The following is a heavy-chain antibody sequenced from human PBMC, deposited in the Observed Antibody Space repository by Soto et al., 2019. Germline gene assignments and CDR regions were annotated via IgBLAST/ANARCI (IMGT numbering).Heavy chain of an antibody. CDR2: IYYSGST. CDR1: GGSVSSASYY. CDR3: ARGVYDSTGYYYDH. J-gene: IGHJ4*02. V-gene: IGHV4-61*01. Sequence: SETLSPTCTLPGGSVSSASYYWGWIRQPPGTGLQWIGYIYYSGSTNYNPSLKSRVTISVDTSKNQFSLKLSSVTAADTAVYYCARGVYDSTGYYYDHWGPGTLVTVS. D-gene: IGHD3-22*01.